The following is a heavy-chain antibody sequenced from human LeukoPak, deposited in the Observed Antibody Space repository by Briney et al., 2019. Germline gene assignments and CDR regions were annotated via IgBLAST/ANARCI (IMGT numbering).Heavy chain of an antibody. CDR3: ARRAGAYSHPYDY. V-gene: IGHV3-23*01. J-gene: IGHJ4*02. Sequence: GGSLRLSCAASGFTFSIYAMNWVRQAPGKGLEWVSVIGGSADSADYADSVKGRFTISRDNSKNTLYLQMNSLRAEDTAVYYCARRAGAYSHPYDYWGQGTLVTVSS. CDR1: GFTFSIYA. D-gene: IGHD4/OR15-4a*01. CDR2: IGGSADSA.